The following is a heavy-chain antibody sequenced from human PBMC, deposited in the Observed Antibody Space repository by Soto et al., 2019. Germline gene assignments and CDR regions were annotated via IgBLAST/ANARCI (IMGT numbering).Heavy chain of an antibody. D-gene: IGHD3-10*01. CDR3: ATVMVRGVIVTHYFDY. J-gene: IGHJ4*02. Sequence: QVQLVESGGGVVQPGRSLRLSCAASGFTFSTYGMHWGRQAPGKGLEGVGGISHDDSDKYYGDSVKGRFTISRDNSKSTLYLQMNSLRTEDTAVYYCATVMVRGVIVTHYFDYWGQGALVTVSS. CDR2: ISHDDSDK. V-gene: IGHV3-30*03. CDR1: GFTFSTYG.